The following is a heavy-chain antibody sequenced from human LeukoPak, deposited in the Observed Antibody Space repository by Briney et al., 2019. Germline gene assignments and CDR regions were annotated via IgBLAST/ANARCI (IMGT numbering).Heavy chain of an antibody. V-gene: IGHV4-61*01. CDR3: ATKGPRRGYFDY. Sequence: SETLSLTCTVSGGSVSSDSYYWSWIRQPPGKGLEWIGYIYYTGSTNYNPPLKSRVTISVDMSKNQFSLKSTSVTAADTAVYYCATKGPRRGYFDYWGQGTLVAVSS. J-gene: IGHJ4*02. CDR2: IYYTGST. CDR1: GGSVSSDSYY.